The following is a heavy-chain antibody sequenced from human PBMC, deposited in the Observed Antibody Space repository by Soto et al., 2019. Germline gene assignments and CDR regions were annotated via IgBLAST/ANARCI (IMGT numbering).Heavy chain of an antibody. CDR3: ARMGSYPPYYYSYSMDA. Sequence: ACGPLILSNAAAGVTCIDYWMHCVRQAPGKGLVWVSRINSDGSSTSYADSVKGRFTISRDNAKNTLYLQMNSLRAEDTAVYYFARMGSYPPYYYSYSMDAWGTAPTVT. V-gene: IGHV3-74*01. CDR1: GVTCIDYW. D-gene: IGHD3-10*01. CDR2: INSDGSST. J-gene: IGHJ6*03.